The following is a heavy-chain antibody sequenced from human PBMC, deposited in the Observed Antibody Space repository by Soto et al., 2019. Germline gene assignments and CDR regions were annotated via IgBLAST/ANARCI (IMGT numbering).Heavy chain of an antibody. CDR1: EFSFGGYA. D-gene: IGHD5-18*01. CDR2: ISGSGASA. V-gene: IGHV3-23*01. J-gene: IGHJ4*02. CDR3: AKGSRGYTAYYFDY. Sequence: EVQLLESGGGLVQPGGSLRLSCAASEFSFGGYAMSRVRQAPGKGLEWVSSISGSGASAFYADSVRGRFTISRDNTRNTMSLQMNSLRAEDTALYYCAKGSRGYTAYYFDYWGQGTRITVSS.